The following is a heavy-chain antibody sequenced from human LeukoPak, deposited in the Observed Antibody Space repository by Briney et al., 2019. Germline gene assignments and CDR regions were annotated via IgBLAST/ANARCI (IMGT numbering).Heavy chain of an antibody. CDR1: GGSISSYY. CDR3: ARVPTRGYPISYYYMDV. D-gene: IGHD3-10*01. Sequence: SETLSLTCTVSGGSISSYYWSWIRQPPGKGLEWIGYIYYSGSTNYNPSLKSRVTISVDTSKNQFSLKLSSVTAADTAVYYCARVPTRGYPISYYYMDVWGKGTTVTVSS. CDR2: IYYSGST. J-gene: IGHJ6*03. V-gene: IGHV4-59*12.